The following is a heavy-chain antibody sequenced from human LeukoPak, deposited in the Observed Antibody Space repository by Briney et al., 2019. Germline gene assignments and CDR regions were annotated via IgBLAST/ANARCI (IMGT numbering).Heavy chain of an antibody. V-gene: IGHV4-30-2*01. CDR1: GGSISSGGYS. J-gene: IGHJ4*02. CDR3: ARGGSYLDY. D-gene: IGHD1-26*01. Sequence: PSQTLSLTCAVSGGSISSGGYSWSWIRQPPGKGLEWNGYIYHSGSTYYNPSLKSRVTISVDRSKNQFSLKLSSVTAADTAVYYCARGGSYLDYWGQGTLVTVSS. CDR2: IYHSGST.